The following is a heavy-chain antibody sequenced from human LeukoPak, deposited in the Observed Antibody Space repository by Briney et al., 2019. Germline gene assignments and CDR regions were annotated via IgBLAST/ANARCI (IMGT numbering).Heavy chain of an antibody. V-gene: IGHV5-51*01. CDR3: ARRNTVSWPGMDV. CDR2: IYPGDSDT. Sequence: GESLKISCKGSGYTFTNYWIGWVRQMPGKGLEWMGIIYPGDSDTRYSPSFQGQVTISADKSISTAYLQWSSLKASDTAMYYCARRNTVSWPGMDVWGQGTTVTVSS. D-gene: IGHD4-17*01. J-gene: IGHJ6*02. CDR1: GYTFTNYW.